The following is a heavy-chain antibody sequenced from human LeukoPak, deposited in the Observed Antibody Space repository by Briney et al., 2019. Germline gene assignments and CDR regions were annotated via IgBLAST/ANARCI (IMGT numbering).Heavy chain of an antibody. CDR1: GGLISSSGNFY. J-gene: IGHJ6*02. V-gene: IGHV4-39*01. CDR3: ARQGAITARRTHYYAMDV. CDR2: VYYTGYS. Sequence: PSETLSLTCSVSGGLISSSGNFYWGWIRQVPGKGLEWIGSVYYTGYSYGNPSLKSRVTVSVDTSKNQFSLKLNSVTAADTAIYYCARQGAITARRTHYYAMDVWGPGTTVTVSS. D-gene: IGHD1-20*01.